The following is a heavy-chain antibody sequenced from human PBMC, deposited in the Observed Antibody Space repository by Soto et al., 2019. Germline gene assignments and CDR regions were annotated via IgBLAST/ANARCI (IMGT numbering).Heavy chain of an antibody. V-gene: IGHV4-34*01. CDR1: GGSFSGYY. CDR3: ARLPFSSYYGMDV. D-gene: IGHD2-2*01. Sequence: CAVYGGSFSGYYWSWIRQPPGKGLEWIGEINHSGSTNCNPSLKSRVTISVDTSKNQFSLKLSSVTAADTAVYYCARLPFSSYYGMDVWGQGTTVTVSS. CDR2: INHSGST. J-gene: IGHJ6*02.